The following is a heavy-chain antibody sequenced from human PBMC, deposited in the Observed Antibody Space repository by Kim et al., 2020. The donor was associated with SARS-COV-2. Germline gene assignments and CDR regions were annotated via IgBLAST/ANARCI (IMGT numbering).Heavy chain of an antibody. Sequence: SETLSLTCTVSGGSISSYSWNWIRQPPGQGLEWIGFINYSGSTNYNPSLKSRVTMSVDTSKNQFSLNLRSVTAADTAVYYCARGNAFDPWGQGTLVTVS. CDR1: GGSISSYS. CDR3: ARGNAFDP. J-gene: IGHJ5*02. V-gene: IGHV4-59*01. CDR2: INYSGST.